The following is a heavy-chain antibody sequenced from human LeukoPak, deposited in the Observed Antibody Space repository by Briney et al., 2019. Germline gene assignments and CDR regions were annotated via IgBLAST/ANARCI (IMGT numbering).Heavy chain of an antibody. V-gene: IGHV4-30-2*01. J-gene: IGHJ4*02. D-gene: IGHD3-10*01. CDR1: GGSISSGGYY. Sequence: SETLSLTCTVSGGSISSGGYYWSWIRQPPGKRLEWIGYIYHSGSTYYNPSLKSRVTISVDRSKNQFSLKLSSVTAADTAVYYCASLFSGYYYFDYWGQGTLVTVSS. CDR2: IYHSGST. CDR3: ASLFSGYYYFDY.